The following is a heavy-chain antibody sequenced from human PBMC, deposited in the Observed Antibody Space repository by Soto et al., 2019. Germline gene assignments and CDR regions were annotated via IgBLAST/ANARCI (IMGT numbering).Heavy chain of an antibody. D-gene: IGHD6-19*01. CDR3: KYFTSGCST. CDR1: GITLSNYW. Sequence: GGSLRLSCAASGITLSNYWVHWVRQAPGKELVWVSRISIDGSSTSYANSVKGRFTISRDNAKNTLYLQMNSLRAEDTTVYYCKYFTSGCSTWGQGTPVTVAS. J-gene: IGHJ4*02. V-gene: IGHV3-74*01. CDR2: ISIDGSST.